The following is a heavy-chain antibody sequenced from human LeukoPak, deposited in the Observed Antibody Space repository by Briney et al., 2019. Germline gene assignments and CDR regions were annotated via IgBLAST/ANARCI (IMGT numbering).Heavy chain of an antibody. V-gene: IGHV3-23*01. CDR3: ANHFDGSASELWYFDL. D-gene: IGHD3-22*01. CDR2: ISSTGDRT. Sequence: PGGSLRLSCAASGFTFSSYAMSWVRQAPGKGLEWVSAISSTGDRTYHADSVKGRFTISRDNSKNTLYLQMNSLRVEDTAVYYCANHFDGSASELWYFDLWGRGTLPLSP. CDR1: GFTFSSYA. J-gene: IGHJ2*01.